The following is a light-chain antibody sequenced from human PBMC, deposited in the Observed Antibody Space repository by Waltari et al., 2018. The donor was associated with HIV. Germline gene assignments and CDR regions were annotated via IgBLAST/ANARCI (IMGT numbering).Light chain of an antibody. V-gene: IGKV1-39*01. CDR2: GAS. CDR3: QQSYNSQLT. CDR1: QGVDTF. J-gene: IGKJ4*01. Sequence: DIQMTQSPSSLSASVGDRVTITCRASQGVDTFLNWYQQKPGKAPKLLIYGASTLQSVAQSRFSGSGSRTDFTPTSSRLQPEDSANYYCQQSYNSQLTFGGGTKVEIK.